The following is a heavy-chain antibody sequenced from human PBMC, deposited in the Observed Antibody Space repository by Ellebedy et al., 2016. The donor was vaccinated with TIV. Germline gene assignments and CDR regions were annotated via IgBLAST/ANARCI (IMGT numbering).Heavy chain of an antibody. Sequence: GGSLRLXXTASGFTFSSHWMHWVRQGPEKGLLWVSRIHRDGSFTSYADSVKGRFTISRDNAKNMLFLQMNNLRIEDTGVYYCARDRDESSPGDDFDFWGQGTTVTVSS. J-gene: IGHJ3*01. CDR1: GFTFSSHW. D-gene: IGHD2-2*01. CDR2: IHRDGSFT. V-gene: IGHV3-74*01. CDR3: ARDRDESSPGDDFDF.